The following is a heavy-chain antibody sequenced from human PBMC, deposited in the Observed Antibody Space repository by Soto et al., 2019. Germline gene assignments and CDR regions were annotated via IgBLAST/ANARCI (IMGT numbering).Heavy chain of an antibody. CDR2: IIPVFCNT. V-gene: IGHV1-69*06. Sequence: QLQLEQAGPEVKKPGSSVKVSCKASGRSFSSDGVSWVRQAPGQGLEWMGGIIPVFCNTKYVQRFPGRLTITADKSTSTVYMEMSSLRSEDTAVYFCARGQYYSAGSAATSYFYFGIDVWGQGTTVIVSS. J-gene: IGHJ6*02. D-gene: IGHD3-10*01. CDR3: ARGQYYSAGSAATSYFYFGIDV. CDR1: GRSFSSDG.